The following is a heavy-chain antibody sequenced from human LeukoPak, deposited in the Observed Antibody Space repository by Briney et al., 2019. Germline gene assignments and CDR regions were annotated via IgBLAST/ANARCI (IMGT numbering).Heavy chain of an antibody. Sequence: GGSLRLSCTVSGHPFSSFTLNWVRQSPGKGLEWVSSISSSSTYTYYADSVKGRFTISRDNAKNSLYLQMNSLRAEDTAVYYCARGSEVVAAANNWFDPWGQGTLVTVSS. CDR2: ISSSSTYT. J-gene: IGHJ5*02. CDR1: GHPFSSFT. V-gene: IGHV3-21*01. CDR3: ARGSEVVAAANNWFDP. D-gene: IGHD2-2*01.